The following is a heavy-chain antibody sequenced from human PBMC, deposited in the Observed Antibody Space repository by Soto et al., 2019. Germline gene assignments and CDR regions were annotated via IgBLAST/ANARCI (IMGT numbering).Heavy chain of an antibody. D-gene: IGHD3-10*01. CDR1: GFTFSSYA. Sequence: PGGSLRLSCAASGFTFSSYAMSWVRQAPGKGLEWVSAISGSGGSTYYADSVKGRFTISRDNSKNTLYLQMNSLRAEDTAVYYCAKSGSYSTYYYYYGMDVWGQGTTVTVSS. J-gene: IGHJ6*02. CDR3: AKSGSYSTYYYYYGMDV. V-gene: IGHV3-23*01. CDR2: ISGSGGST.